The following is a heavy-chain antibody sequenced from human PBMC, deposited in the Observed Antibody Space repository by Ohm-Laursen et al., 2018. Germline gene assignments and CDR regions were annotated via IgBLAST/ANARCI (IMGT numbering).Heavy chain of an antibody. CDR3: ARVERSGSLDY. J-gene: IGHJ4*02. CDR1: GGSINGYY. V-gene: IGHV4-4*07. CDR2: IYTSGNT. D-gene: IGHD1-26*01. Sequence: SETLSLTCTVSGGSINGYYWSWIRQPAGRGLEWIGRIYTSGNTNYNPSLKSRVTMSVDTSKNQFSLKLSSVTAADTAVYYCARVERSGSLDYWGQGTLVTVSS.